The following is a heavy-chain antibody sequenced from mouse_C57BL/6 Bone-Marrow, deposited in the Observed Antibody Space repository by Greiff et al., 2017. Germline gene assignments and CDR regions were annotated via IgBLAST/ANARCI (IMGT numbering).Heavy chain of an antibody. CDR2: INPNNGGT. J-gene: IGHJ2*01. CDR3: ARGEYYGRFDY. D-gene: IGHD1-1*01. V-gene: IGHV1-26*01. CDR1: GYTFTDYY. Sequence: EVQLQQSGPELVKPGASVKISCKASGYTFTDYYMNWVKQSHGKSLEWIGDINPNNGGTSYNQKFKGKATVTVDKSSSTAYMELRSLTSEDSAVYYCARGEYYGRFDYWCQGTTLTVSS.